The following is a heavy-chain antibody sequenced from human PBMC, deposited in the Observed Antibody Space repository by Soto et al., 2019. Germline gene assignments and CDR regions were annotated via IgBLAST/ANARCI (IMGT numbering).Heavy chain of an antibody. CDR2: INPGNGNT. CDR3: ARDNRAALYWYFDL. CDR1: GYSFTGNS. D-gene: IGHD6-13*01. V-gene: IGHV1-3*01. J-gene: IGHJ2*01. Sequence: ASVKVSCKASGYSFTGNSMHWVRQAPGQGLEWMGWINPGNGNTKYAQKFQGRVTITRDTSTSTAYMELSSLRSEDTAVYYCARDNRAALYWYFDLWGRGTLVTVSS.